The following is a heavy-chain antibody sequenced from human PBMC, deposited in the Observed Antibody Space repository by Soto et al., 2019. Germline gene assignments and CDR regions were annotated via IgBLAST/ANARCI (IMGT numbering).Heavy chain of an antibody. Sequence: ASVKVSCKASGYTFTSYGVSWVRQAPGQGLEWMGWISAYNGNTNYAQKLQGRVTMTTDTSTSTAYMELRSLRSDDTAVYYCARAGTYDRSGYYFGDYWGQGTLVTVSS. CDR1: GYTFTSYG. CDR3: ARAGTYDRSGYYFGDY. D-gene: IGHD3-22*01. J-gene: IGHJ4*02. V-gene: IGHV1-18*01. CDR2: ISAYNGNT.